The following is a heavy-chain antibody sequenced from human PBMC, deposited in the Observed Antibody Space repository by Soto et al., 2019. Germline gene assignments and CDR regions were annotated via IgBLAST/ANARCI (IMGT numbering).Heavy chain of an antibody. V-gene: IGHV3-21*01. CDR1: GFTFSSYS. CDR3: ARDLFSNYPGSYYYYMDV. Sequence: EVRLVESGGGLVKPGGSLRLSCAASGFTFSSYSMNWVRQAPGKGLEWVSSISSSSSYIYYADSVKGRFTISRDNAKNSLYLQMNSLRAEDTAVYYCARDLFSNYPGSYYYYMDVWGKGTTVTVSS. CDR2: ISSSSSYI. J-gene: IGHJ6*03. D-gene: IGHD4-4*01.